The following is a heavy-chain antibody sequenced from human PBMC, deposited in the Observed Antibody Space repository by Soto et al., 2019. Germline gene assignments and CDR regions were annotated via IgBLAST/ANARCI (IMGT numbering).Heavy chain of an antibody. V-gene: IGHV4-4*02. CDR1: GGSISSSNW. CDR3: AREEWLPQLPYGMDV. D-gene: IGHD6-19*01. Sequence: SETLSLTCAVSGGSISSSNWWSCVRQPPGKGLEWIGEIYHSGSTNYNPSLKSRVTISVDKSKNQFSLKLSSVTAADTAVYHCAREEWLPQLPYGMDVWGQGTSVTVSS. CDR2: IYHSGST. J-gene: IGHJ6*02.